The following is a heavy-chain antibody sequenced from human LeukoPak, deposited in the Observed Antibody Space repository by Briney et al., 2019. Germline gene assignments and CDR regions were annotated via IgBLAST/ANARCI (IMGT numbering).Heavy chain of an antibody. CDR3: ARVADGGYNDAFDI. D-gene: IGHD5-24*01. CDR2: IDPNSGGT. Sequence: ASVKVSCKASGYTFTGYYMHWVRQAPGQGLEWMGWIDPNSGGTNYAQKFQGRVTMTRDTSISTAYMELSRLRSDDTAVYYCARVADGGYNDAFDIWGQGTMVTVSS. J-gene: IGHJ3*02. CDR1: GYTFTGYY. V-gene: IGHV1-2*02.